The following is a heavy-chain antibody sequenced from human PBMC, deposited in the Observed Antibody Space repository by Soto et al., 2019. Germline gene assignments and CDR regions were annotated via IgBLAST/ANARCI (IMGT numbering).Heavy chain of an antibody. CDR1: GFTFSDYY. D-gene: IGHD6-6*01. CDR2: ISSSGSTI. V-gene: IGHV3-11*01. J-gene: IGHJ4*02. CDR3: ARDLSSSALFDY. Sequence: LRLSCAASGFTFSDYYMSWIRQAPGKGLEWVSYISSSGSTIYYADSVKGRFTISRDNAKNSLYLQMNSLRAEDTAVYYCARDLSSSALFDYWGQGTLVTVSS.